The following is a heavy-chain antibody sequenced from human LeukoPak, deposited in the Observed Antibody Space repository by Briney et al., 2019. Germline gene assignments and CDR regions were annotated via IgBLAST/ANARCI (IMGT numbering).Heavy chain of an antibody. CDR3: ARHGIVGATTHFDS. D-gene: IGHD1-26*01. CDR1: GYSFNSYW. J-gene: IGHJ4*02. Sequence: GESLKISCKGSGYSFNSYWIGWVRPMPGKGLEWMGIIYPGDSNAKYSPSFQGQVTISADKSISTAYLRWSSLKASDTAMYYCARHGIVGATTHFDSWGQGTLVTVSS. V-gene: IGHV5-51*01. CDR2: IYPGDSNA.